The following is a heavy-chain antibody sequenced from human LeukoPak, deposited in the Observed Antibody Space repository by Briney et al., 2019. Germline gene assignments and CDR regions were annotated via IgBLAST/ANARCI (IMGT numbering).Heavy chain of an antibody. V-gene: IGHV1-69*04. CDR3: ARDEIVGARGVY. Sequence: RASVKVSCKASGGTFSSYAISWVRQAPGQGLEWMGRIIPILGIANYAQKFQGRVTITADKSTSTAYMELSSLRSEDTAVYYCARDEIVGARGVYWAQGTLVTVSS. D-gene: IGHD1-26*01. CDR2: IIPILGIA. J-gene: IGHJ4*02. CDR1: GGTFSSYA.